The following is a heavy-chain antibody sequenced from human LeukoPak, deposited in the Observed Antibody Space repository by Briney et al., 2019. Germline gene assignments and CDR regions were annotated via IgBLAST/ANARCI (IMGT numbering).Heavy chain of an antibody. CDR2: INLSGGST. D-gene: IGHD2-8*01. J-gene: IGHJ4*02. Sequence: ASVRVSCKASGYTFTSYHMHWVRQAPGQGLEWMGLINLSGGSTTYAQRFQGRVTLTRDTSTSTVYMELSSLRSEDTAVYYCARDYVDDIPMIKDYWGQGTLVTVSS. CDR3: ARDYVDDIPMIKDY. CDR1: GYTFTSYH. V-gene: IGHV1-46*01.